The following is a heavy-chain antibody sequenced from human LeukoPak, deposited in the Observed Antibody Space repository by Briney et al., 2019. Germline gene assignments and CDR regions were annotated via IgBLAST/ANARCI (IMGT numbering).Heavy chain of an antibody. CDR1: GFTFSSYS. V-gene: IGHV3-15*01. D-gene: IGHD2-21*02. CDR3: ARDAGDSGGYYFDS. J-gene: IGHJ4*02. Sequence: PGGSLRLSCAASGFTFSSYSMSWVRQAPGKGLEWVGRIKSKTDGGTTDYAAPVKGRFTISRDDSKNTLYLQMSSLRAEDTAVYYCARDAGDSGGYYFDSRGQGTLVTVSS. CDR2: IKSKTDGGTT.